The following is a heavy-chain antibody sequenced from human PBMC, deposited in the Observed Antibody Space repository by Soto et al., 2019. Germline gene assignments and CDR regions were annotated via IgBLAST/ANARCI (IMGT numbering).Heavy chain of an antibody. CDR1: GGSISSSSYY. Sequence: SETLSLTCTVSGGSISSSSYYWGWIREPAGKGLEWIGSIYYSGSTYYNPSLKSRVTISVDTSKNQFSLKLSSVTAADTAVYYCARAGYSSGGYYYYYGMGVWGQGTTV. CDR3: ARAGYSSGGYYYYYGMGV. CDR2: IYYSGST. D-gene: IGHD6-19*01. J-gene: IGHJ6*02. V-gene: IGHV4-39*01.